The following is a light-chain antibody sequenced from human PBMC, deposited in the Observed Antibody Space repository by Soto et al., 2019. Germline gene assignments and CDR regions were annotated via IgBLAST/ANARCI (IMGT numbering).Light chain of an antibody. CDR3: QQRSKWPPT. J-gene: IGKJ4*01. CDR1: QSVTSN. CDR2: GVS. Sequence: EMVLTQSSATVSLSPGERPTLSCRASQSVTSNALAWYQQKPGQAPRLLIYGVSSRATGIPDRFSGSGSGTDFTLTISSLEPEDFAVYYCQQRSKWPPTFGGGTKVDI. V-gene: IGKV3-11*01.